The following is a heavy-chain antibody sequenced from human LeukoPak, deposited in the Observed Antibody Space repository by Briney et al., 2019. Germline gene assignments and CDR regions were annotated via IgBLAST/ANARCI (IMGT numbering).Heavy chain of an antibody. CDR2: ISAYNGNT. J-gene: IGHJ6*02. CDR3: ARYVRWGSRGGFYYYGMDV. Sequence: GSSVKVSCKASGGTFSSYGISWVRQAPGQGLEWMGWISAYNGNTNYAQKLQGRVTMTTDTSTSTAYMELRSLRSDDTAVYYCARYVRWGSRGGFYYYGMDVWGQGTTVTVSS. CDR1: GGTFSSYG. V-gene: IGHV1-18*01. D-gene: IGHD3-10*01.